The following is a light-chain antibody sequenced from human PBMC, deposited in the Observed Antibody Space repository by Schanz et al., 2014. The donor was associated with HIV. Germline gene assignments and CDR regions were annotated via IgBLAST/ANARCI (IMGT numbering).Light chain of an antibody. V-gene: IGLV1-40*01. CDR3: ATWDISLNGPV. J-gene: IGLJ2*01. CDR2: SSN. CDR1: SSNIGAGYD. Sequence: QSVLTQPPSVSGAPGQRVTISCTGSSSNIGAGYDVHWYQQLPGTAPKLLIYSSNQRPSGVPDRFSGSKSGTSASLAISGLQSEDEADYYCATWDISLNGPVFGGGTKLTVL.